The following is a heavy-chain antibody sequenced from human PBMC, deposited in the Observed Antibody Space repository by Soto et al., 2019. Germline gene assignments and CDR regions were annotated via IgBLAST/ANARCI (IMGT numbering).Heavy chain of an antibody. D-gene: IGHD3-3*01. CDR2: LTPIYATR. CDR3: ARERGSGSYRIQNYFCYGVDV. V-gene: IGHV1-69*01. Sequence: QVQLVQSGAEVKKPGSLVKVSCKASGGTFSTYAISWVRQAPGQGREWMGGLTPIYATRYYAQNFQDRVTMTADEATNTAYMELSSLRSEDTAIYYCARERGSGSYRIQNYFCYGVDVWGQGTTVTVSS. J-gene: IGHJ6*02. CDR1: GGTFSTYA.